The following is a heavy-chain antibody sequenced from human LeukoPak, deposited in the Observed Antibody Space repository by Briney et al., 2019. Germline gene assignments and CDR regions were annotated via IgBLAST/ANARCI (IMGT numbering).Heavy chain of an antibody. CDR3: ARGKYDISPYFDY. CDR2: ISYDGSNK. J-gene: IGHJ4*02. D-gene: IGHD3-9*01. CDR1: GFTFSSYA. Sequence: GGSLRLSCSASGFTFSSYAMHWVRQAPGKGLEWVAVISYDGSNKYYADSVKGRFTTSRDNSKNTLYLQMNSLRAEDTAVYYCARGKYDISPYFDYWGQGTLVTVSS. V-gene: IGHV3-30-3*01.